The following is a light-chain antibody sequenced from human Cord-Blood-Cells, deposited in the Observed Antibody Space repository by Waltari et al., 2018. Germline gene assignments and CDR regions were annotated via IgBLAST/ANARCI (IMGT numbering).Light chain of an antibody. V-gene: IGLV2-14*01. Sequence: QSALTQPASVSGSPGQSITTSCTGTSSVVGGYNYVSWYQQHPGKAPKLMIYEVSNRPSGGSNRFSVSKSGNTASLTISGLQAEDEADYYCSSYTSSSTYVFGTGTKVTVL. CDR1: SSVVGGYNY. J-gene: IGLJ1*01. CDR3: SSYTSSSTYV. CDR2: EVS.